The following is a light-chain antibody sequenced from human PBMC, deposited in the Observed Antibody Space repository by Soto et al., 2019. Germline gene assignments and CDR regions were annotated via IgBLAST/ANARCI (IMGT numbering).Light chain of an antibody. V-gene: IGKV1-27*01. CDR2: AAS. Sequence: IERPQFRSSLSTSVGAKVTITCRASQGISNYLAWYQQKPGKVPKLLIYAASTLQSGVPSRFSGSGSGTDFTLTISSLQPEDVATYYCQKYNSAPWTFGQGTKVDIK. J-gene: IGKJ1*01. CDR3: QKYNSAPWT. CDR1: QGISNY.